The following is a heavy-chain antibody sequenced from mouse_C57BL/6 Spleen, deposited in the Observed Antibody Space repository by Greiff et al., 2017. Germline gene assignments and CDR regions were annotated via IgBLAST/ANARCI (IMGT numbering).Heavy chain of an antibody. J-gene: IGHJ2*01. CDR1: GYTFTDYY. Sequence: EVQLQQSGPVLVKPGASVKMSCKASGYTFTDYYMNWVKQSHGKSLEWIGRIDPNSGGTKYNEKFKSKATLTVDKPSSTAYMQLSSLTSEDSAVYYCARGGPLLLRDYFDYWGQGTTLTVSS. CDR2: IDPNSGGT. CDR3: ARGGPLLLRDYFDY. D-gene: IGHD1-1*01. V-gene: IGHV1-19*01.